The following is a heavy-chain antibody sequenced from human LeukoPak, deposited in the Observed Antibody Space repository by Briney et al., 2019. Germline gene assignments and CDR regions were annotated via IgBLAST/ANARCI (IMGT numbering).Heavy chain of an antibody. CDR2: ISGSGGST. V-gene: IGHV3-23*01. CDR1: GFTFSSYG. Sequence: GGTLRLSCAASGFTFSSYGMSWVRQAPGKGLEWVSAISGSGGSTYYADSVKGRFTISRENSKNTLYLQMNSLRAEDTAVYYCAKDSAKKYDDYWGQGTLVTVSS. J-gene: IGHJ4*02. D-gene: IGHD2/OR15-2a*01. CDR3: AKDSAKKYDDY.